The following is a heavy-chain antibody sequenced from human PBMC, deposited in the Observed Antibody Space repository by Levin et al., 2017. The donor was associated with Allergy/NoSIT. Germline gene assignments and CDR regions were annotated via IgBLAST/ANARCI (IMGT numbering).Heavy chain of an antibody. J-gene: IGHJ3*02. CDR1: GGSISSSIYY. Sequence: SETLSLTCTVSGGSISSSIYYWTWIRQHPGKGLEWVGYIYNSGSTYYNPSLESRVTISMDTSKNQFSLQLSSVTAADTAVYYCARDSPDIAVPDDAFDIWGQGTLVTVSS. CDR3: ARDSPDIAVPDDAFDI. D-gene: IGHD6-19*01. CDR2: IYNSGST. V-gene: IGHV4-31*03.